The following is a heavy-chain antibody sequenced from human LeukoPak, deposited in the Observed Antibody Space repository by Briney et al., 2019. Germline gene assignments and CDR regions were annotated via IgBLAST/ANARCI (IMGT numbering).Heavy chain of an antibody. Sequence: SETLALTCTGSGGSVSSGSYYWSWIRQPPGKGLEWIGYIYYSGSTNYNPSLKSRVTISVDTSKNQFSLKLSSVTAADTAVYYCAGGSYRYALDIWGQGTMVTVSS. CDR2: IYYSGST. J-gene: IGHJ3*02. D-gene: IGHD1-26*01. V-gene: IGHV4-61*01. CDR1: GGSVSSGSYY. CDR3: AGGSYRYALDI.